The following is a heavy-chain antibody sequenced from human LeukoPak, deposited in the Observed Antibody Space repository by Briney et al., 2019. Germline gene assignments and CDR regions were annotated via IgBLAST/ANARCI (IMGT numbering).Heavy chain of an antibody. CDR1: GFTVSSNY. D-gene: IGHD2-15*01. J-gene: IGHJ6*04. CDR2: IYSGGST. Sequence: GGSLRLSCAASGFTVSSNYMSWVRQAPGKGLEWVSVIYSGGSTYYADSVKGRFTISRDNSKNTLYLQMNSLRAEDTAVYYCARDRAGYCSGGSCGAMDVWGKGTTVTISS. V-gene: IGHV3-53*01. CDR3: ARDRAGYCSGGSCGAMDV.